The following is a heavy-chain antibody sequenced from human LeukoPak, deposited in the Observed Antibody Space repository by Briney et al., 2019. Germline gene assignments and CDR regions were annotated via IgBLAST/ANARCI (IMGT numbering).Heavy chain of an antibody. CDR1: GYTFTSYA. CDR2: INAGNGNT. J-gene: IGHJ4*02. V-gene: IGHV1-3*01. D-gene: IGHD2-8*01. CDR3: ARHPIFGGTNVYAFDY. Sequence: ASVKVSCKASGYTFTSYAMHWVRQAPGQRLEWMGWINAGNGNTKYSQKFQGRVTITRDTSASTAYMELSSLRSEDTAVYYCARHPIFGGTNVYAFDYWGQGTLVTVSS.